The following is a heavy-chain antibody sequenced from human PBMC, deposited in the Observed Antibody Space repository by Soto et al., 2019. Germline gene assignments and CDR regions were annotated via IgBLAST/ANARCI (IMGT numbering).Heavy chain of an antibody. D-gene: IGHD1-26*01. V-gene: IGHV3-73*02. CDR3: TSFMVGAAPY. CDR2: IRSKANTYAT. Sequence: EVQLVESGGGLVQPGGSLKLSCAASGFTFSGSAMHWVRQAAGKGLEWVGRIRSKANTYATAYAASVKGRFTISRDDSKNTAFLQMNSLKTEDTAVYYCTSFMVGAAPYWGQGTLVTVSS. J-gene: IGHJ4*02. CDR1: GFTFSGSA.